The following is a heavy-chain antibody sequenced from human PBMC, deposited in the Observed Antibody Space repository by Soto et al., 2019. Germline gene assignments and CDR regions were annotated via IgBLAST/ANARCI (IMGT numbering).Heavy chain of an antibody. CDR1: GYTFTSYY. J-gene: IGHJ6*03. CDR2: INPSGGST. Sequence: GASVKVSCKASGYTFTSYYMHWVRQAPGQGLEWMGIINPSGGSTSYAQKFQGRVTMTRDTSTSTVYMELSSLRSEDTAVYYCARYQYSGYGLVYYYYLHVCAKRTTSTV. D-gene: IGHD5-12*01. CDR3: ARYQYSGYGLVYYYYLHV. V-gene: IGHV1-46*03.